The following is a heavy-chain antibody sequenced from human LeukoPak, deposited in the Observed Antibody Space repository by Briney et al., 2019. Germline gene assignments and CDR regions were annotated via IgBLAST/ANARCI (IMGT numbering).Heavy chain of an antibody. J-gene: IGHJ4*02. CDR3: ASVFWYSSSWSFDY. CDR1: GYTFTGYY. V-gene: IGHV1-2*02. Sequence: ASVKVSSKASGYTFTGYYMHWVRQAPGQGLEWMGWINPNSGGTNYAQKFQGRVTMTRDTSISTAYTELSRLRSDDTAVYYCASVFWYSSSWSFDYWGQGTLVTVSS. D-gene: IGHD6-13*01. CDR2: INPNSGGT.